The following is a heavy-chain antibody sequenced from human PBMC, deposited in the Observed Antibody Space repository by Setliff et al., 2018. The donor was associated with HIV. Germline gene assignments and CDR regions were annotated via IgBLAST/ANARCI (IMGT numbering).Heavy chain of an antibody. D-gene: IGHD3-22*01. CDR3: AKAPGWLFLSHY. V-gene: IGHV3-20*04. Sequence: GGSLRLSCAASGFKFEDYGMSWVRQGPGKGLEWVAGISWSGSGIGYGDSVKGRFTISRDNSKNTLYLQMNSLRVEDTAIYYCAKAPGWLFLSHYWGQGTLVTVSS. J-gene: IGHJ4*02. CDR1: GFKFEDYG. CDR2: ISWSGSGI.